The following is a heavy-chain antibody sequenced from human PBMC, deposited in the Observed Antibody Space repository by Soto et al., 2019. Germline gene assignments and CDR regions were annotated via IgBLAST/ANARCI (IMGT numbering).Heavy chain of an antibody. Sequence: QLPLHESGPGLVKPSGTLSLTCGLSGGSLTTPVWWTWVRLRPGKGLEWIGEVFHSGSANYNPSLQSRVTISVDKSTNQFSLRLSSVTAADTAVYYCARKAWTRLDYWGQGALVTVSS. J-gene: IGHJ4*02. D-gene: IGHD1-1*01. CDR2: VFHSGSA. CDR1: GGSLTTPVW. CDR3: ARKAWTRLDY. V-gene: IGHV4-4*02.